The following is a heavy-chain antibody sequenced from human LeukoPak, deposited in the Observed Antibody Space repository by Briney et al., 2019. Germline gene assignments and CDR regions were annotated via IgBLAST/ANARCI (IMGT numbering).Heavy chain of an antibody. J-gene: IGHJ4*02. V-gene: IGHV4-39*01. CDR1: GDSITSTSDY. CDR2: IYNSEST. CDR3: ARHVIAVIGEVYNYFDY. D-gene: IGHD3-3*01. Sequence: SETLSLTCTVSGDSITSTSDYCGWIRHPPGKGLEWIRSIYNSESTYYNPSLRSRVTISADTPQNQFFLKLTSVTAADTAVYFCARHVIAVIGEVYNYFDYWGQGALVTVSS.